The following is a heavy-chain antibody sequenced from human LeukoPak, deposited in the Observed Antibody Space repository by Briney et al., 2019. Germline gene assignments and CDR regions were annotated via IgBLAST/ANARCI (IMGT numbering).Heavy chain of an antibody. CDR2: IYPGDSDT. Sequence: GESLRISCKGSGYTFSSYWIGRVRQMPGKGLEWMGIIYPGDSDTRYSPSLQGQVTISVDTSIGTAYLQWSSLKASDTAIYYCARQNDFRLDYWGQGTLVTVSS. J-gene: IGHJ4*02. V-gene: IGHV5-51*01. CDR3: ARQNDFRLDY. D-gene: IGHD3-3*01. CDR1: GYTFSSYW.